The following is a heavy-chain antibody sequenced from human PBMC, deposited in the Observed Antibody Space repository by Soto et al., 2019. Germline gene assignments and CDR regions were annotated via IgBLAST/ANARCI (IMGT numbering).Heavy chain of an antibody. CDR2: INPNSGGT. CDR3: ARYCSFGSCPGADDWFDP. V-gene: IGHV1-2*04. J-gene: IGHJ5*02. D-gene: IGHD2-15*01. CDR1: GYTFTGYY. Sequence: ASVKVSCKASGYTFTGYYMHWVRQAPGQGLEWMGWINPNSGGTNYAQKFQGWVTMTRDTSISTAYMELSRLRSDDTAVYYCARYCSFGSCPGADDWFDPWGQGTLVTVSS.